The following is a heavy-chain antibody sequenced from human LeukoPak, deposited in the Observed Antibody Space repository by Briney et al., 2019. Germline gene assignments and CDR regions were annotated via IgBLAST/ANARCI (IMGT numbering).Heavy chain of an antibody. CDR3: TRGSPGYSSSWLDF. D-gene: IGHD6-13*01. J-gene: IGHJ4*02. CDR1: AFTFSSYW. Sequence: GGSLRLSCAASAFTFSSYWMHWVRQAPGKGLVWVSRINSDGSSRSYADYVKGRFTISRDDAKNTLYLQISSLSVDDTAIYYCTRGSPGYSSSWLDFWGQGILVTVSS. CDR2: INSDGSSR. V-gene: IGHV3-74*01.